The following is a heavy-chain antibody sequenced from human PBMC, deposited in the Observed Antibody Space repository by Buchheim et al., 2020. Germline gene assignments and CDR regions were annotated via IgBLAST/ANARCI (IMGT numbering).Heavy chain of an antibody. Sequence: EVQLVESGGGLVQPGGSLRLSCAASGFTFSSYWMHWVRQAPGQGLVWVSRIGTDGRAADYADSVKGRFTLSRDNAKNTEYLQMNSLRVEDMALYYCVRGTSPVGGSGVADYWGQGTL. CDR2: IGTDGRAA. CDR1: GFTFSSYW. D-gene: IGHD1-26*01. CDR3: VRGTSPVGGSGVADY. J-gene: IGHJ4*02. V-gene: IGHV3-74*01.